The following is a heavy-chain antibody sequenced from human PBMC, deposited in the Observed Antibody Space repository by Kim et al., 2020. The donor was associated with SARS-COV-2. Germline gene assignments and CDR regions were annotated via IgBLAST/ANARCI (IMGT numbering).Heavy chain of an antibody. V-gene: IGHV3-23*01. CDR1: GFTFSSYA. J-gene: IGHJ4*02. CDR2: ISGSGGST. CDR3: AKDGGITIFGVVITYYFDY. D-gene: IGHD3-3*01. Sequence: GGSLRLSCAASGFTFSSYAISWVRQAPGKGLEWVSAISGSGGSTYYADSVKGRFTISRDNSKNTLYLQMNSLRAEDTAVYYCAKDGGITIFGVVITYYFDYWGQGTLVTVSS.